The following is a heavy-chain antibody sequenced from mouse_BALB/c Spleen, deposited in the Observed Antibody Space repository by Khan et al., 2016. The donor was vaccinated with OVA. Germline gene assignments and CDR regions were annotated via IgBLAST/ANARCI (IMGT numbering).Heavy chain of an antibody. CDR1: GYSITSDYA. CDR3: ARVYGGDFDY. CDR2: ISYSGNT. J-gene: IGHJ2*01. V-gene: IGHV3-2*02. D-gene: IGHD2-10*02. Sequence: EVQLQESGPGLVKPSQSLSLTCTVTGYSITSDYAWNWIRQFPGNKLEWMGYISYSGNTNYNPSHKSRISITRDTSKNQFFLQCNSVTTEDTATYYCARVYGGDFDYWGQVTTLTVSS.